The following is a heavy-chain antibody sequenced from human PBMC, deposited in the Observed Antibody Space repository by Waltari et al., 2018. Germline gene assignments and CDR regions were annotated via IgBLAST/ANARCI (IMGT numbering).Heavy chain of an antibody. V-gene: IGHV3-53*02. Sequence: EVQLVETGGGLIQPGGSLRLSCAATGFTVSSNYMSWVRQAPGKGLEWVSVIDSGGSTYDADSVKGRFTISRDNSKNTLYLQMNSLRAEDTAVYYCARDYVLLWFGNYYYYGMEVWGQGTTVTVSS. CDR1: GFTVSSNY. CDR3: ARDYVLLWFGNYYYYGMEV. CDR2: IDSGGST. J-gene: IGHJ6*02. D-gene: IGHD3-10*01.